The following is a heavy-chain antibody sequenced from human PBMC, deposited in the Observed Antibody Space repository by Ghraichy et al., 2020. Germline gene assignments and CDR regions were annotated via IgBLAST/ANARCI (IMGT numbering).Heavy chain of an antibody. CDR1: GYTFTSYA. V-gene: IGHV1-3*01. CDR2: INAGNGNT. D-gene: IGHD3-22*01. J-gene: IGHJ4*02. Sequence: ASVKVSCKASGYTFTSYAMHWVRQAPGQRLEWMGWINAGNGNTKYSQKFQGRVTITRDTSASTAYMELSSLRSEDTAVYYCARDRGGITMIAYFDYWGQGTLVTVSS. CDR3: ARDRGGITMIAYFDY.